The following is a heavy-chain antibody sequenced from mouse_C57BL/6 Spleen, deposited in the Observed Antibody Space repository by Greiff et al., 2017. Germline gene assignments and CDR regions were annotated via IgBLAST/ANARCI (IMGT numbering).Heavy chain of an antibody. CDR3: ARYSIYYGYLDY. J-gene: IGHJ2*01. Sequence: ELKLVGSGGGLLQPGGPLSPPFPASGSTFPVTYMSWFRPPPGKALEWWGFIRNKANGYTTEYSASVKGRFTISRDNSQSILYLQMNALRAEDSATYYCARYSIYYGYLDYWGQGTTLTVSS. D-gene: IGHD2-1*01. CDR2: IRNKANGYTT. CDR1: GSTFPVTY. V-gene: IGHV7-3*01.